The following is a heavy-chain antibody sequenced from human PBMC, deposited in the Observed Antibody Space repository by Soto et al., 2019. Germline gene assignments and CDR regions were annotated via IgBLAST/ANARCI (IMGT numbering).Heavy chain of an antibody. D-gene: IGHD3-16*01. Sequence: SVKVSCKAYGGTFSSHAISWVRQAPGQGLEWMGGITPIFGTANYAQTFQGRVTIAADKFTATAYMELRSLTSEDTAIYYCARGDDFDYYYRVDVWGQGTTVTVSS. CDR3: ARGDDFDYYYRVDV. J-gene: IGHJ6*02. CDR2: ITPIFGTA. V-gene: IGHV1-69*06. CDR1: GGTFSSHA.